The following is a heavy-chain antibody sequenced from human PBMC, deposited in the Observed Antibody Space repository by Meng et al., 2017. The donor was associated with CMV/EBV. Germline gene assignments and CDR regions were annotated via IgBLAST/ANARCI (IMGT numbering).Heavy chain of an antibody. Sequence: QVQLVEAGGGVVQPGGSLRLSCAASGFTFSSYGMHWVRQAPGKGLEWVAFIRYDGSNKYYADSVKGRFTISRDNSKNTLYLQMNSLRAEDTAVYYCAKPPMASGDYFDYWGQGTLVTVSS. J-gene: IGHJ4*02. V-gene: IGHV3-30*02. D-gene: IGHD3-10*01. CDR2: IRYDGSNK. CDR1: GFTFSSYG. CDR3: AKPPMASGDYFDY.